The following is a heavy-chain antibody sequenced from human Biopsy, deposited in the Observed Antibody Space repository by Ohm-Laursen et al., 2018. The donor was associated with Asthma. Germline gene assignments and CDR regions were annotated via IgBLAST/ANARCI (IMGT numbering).Heavy chain of an antibody. CDR3: ASDFPKDYVRYNFQF. CDR1: GYSLTDLS. Sequence: ASVKVSCKISGYSLTDLSMHWVRQAPGQGLEWMGGHDHEEGGTVNARRFQGRVTMTEDTSTDTAYMELSSLSSDDTAVYCCASDFPKDYVRYNFQFWGQGTLVTVSP. CDR2: HDHEEGGT. J-gene: IGHJ4*02. V-gene: IGHV1-24*01. D-gene: IGHD4-17*01.